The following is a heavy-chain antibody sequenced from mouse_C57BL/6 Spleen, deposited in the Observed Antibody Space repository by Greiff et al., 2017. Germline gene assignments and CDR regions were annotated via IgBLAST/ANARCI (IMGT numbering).Heavy chain of an antibody. CDR1: GYTFTSYT. J-gene: IGHJ2*01. Sequence: QVQLQQSGAELARPGASVKMSCKASGYTFTSYTMHWVKQRPGQGLEWIGYINPSSGYTKSNQKFKDKATLTADKSSSTAYMQLSSLTSEDSAVYYCANALNYYGSSSYFDYWGQGTTLTVSS. D-gene: IGHD1-1*01. CDR3: ANALNYYGSSSYFDY. V-gene: IGHV1-4*01. CDR2: INPSSGYT.